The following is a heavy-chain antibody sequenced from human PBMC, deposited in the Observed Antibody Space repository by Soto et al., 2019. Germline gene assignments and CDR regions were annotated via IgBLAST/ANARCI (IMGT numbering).Heavy chain of an antibody. CDR3: ARSRYYYDSSDYYGNTFDI. Sequence: SGPTLVNPTQTLTVTCTFSGFALSTSGMCINWIRQPPGKALEWLGIIDSDDDKYYSQSLKTRLAISKETSKNQRVLTMNSMDPVDTATYYCARSRYYYDSSDYYGNTFDIWGKGTMFT. CDR2: IDSDDDK. CDR1: GFALSTSGMC. J-gene: IGHJ3*02. D-gene: IGHD3-22*01. V-gene: IGHV2-70*01.